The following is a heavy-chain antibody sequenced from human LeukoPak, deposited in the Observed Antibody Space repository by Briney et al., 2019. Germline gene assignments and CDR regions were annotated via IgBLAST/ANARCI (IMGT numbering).Heavy chain of an antibody. CDR3: ARPDSTQEDAFDI. Sequence: GGSLRLSCAASGFTLSSYGMHWVRQAPGKGLEWVAVIWYDGSNKYYADSVKGRLTISRDNSKNTLYLQMNSLRAEDTAVYYCARPDSTQEDAFDIWGQGTMVTVSS. CDR1: GFTLSSYG. CDR2: IWYDGSNK. V-gene: IGHV3-33*01. J-gene: IGHJ3*02. D-gene: IGHD2-2*01.